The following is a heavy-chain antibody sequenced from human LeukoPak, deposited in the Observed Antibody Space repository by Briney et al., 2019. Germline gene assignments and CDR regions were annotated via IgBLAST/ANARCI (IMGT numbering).Heavy chain of an antibody. CDR3: ARDQAGYCSSTSCYARGVYYYYYMDV. CDR2: IYYSGST. D-gene: IGHD2-2*01. J-gene: IGHJ6*03. Sequence: TSETLSLTCTVSGGFISSYYWSWIRQPPGEGLEWIGYIYYSGSTNFNPSLKSRVTISVDTSKNQLSLKLSSVTAADTAVYYCARDQAGYCSSTSCYARGVYYYYYMDVWGKGATVTVSS. V-gene: IGHV4-59*01. CDR1: GGFISSYY.